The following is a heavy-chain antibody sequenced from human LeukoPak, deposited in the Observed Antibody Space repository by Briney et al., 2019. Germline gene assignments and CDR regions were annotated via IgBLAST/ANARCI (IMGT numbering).Heavy chain of an antibody. CDR3: ARDPNSSGYWYFDL. J-gene: IGHJ2*01. D-gene: IGHD3-22*01. Sequence: GASVKVSCKASGYTFTSYGISWVRQAPGQGLEWMGWISAYNGNTNYAQKLQGRVTMTTDTSTSTAYMELRSLRSDDTAVYYCARDPNSSGYWYFDLWGRGTLVTVSS. V-gene: IGHV1-18*01. CDR2: ISAYNGNT. CDR1: GYTFTSYG.